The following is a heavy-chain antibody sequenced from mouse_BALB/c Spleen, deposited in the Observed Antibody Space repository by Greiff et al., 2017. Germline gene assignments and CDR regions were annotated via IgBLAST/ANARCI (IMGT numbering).Heavy chain of an antibody. CDR3: ARRRLGGYDGFAY. V-gene: IGHV4-1*02. J-gene: IGHJ3*01. D-gene: IGHD2-2*01. CDR1: GFDFSRYW. Sequence: EVKVIESGGGLVQPGGSLKLSCAASGFDFSRYWMSWVRQAPGKGLEWIGEINPDSSTINYTPSLKDKFIISRDNAKNTLYLQMSKVRSEDTALYYCARRRLGGYDGFAYWGQGTLVTVSA. CDR2: INPDSSTI.